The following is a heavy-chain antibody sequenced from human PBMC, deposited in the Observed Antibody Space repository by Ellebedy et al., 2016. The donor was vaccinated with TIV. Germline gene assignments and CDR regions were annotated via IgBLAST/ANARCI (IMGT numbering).Heavy chain of an antibody. V-gene: IGHV5-51*01. Sequence: GESLKISCMGSGFSFTSYWIGWVRQMPGKGLEWMGVIYPRDSDTKYSPSFQGQVTISADKSISAAYLQWRSLEASDTAMYYCARYYGSASRFGILGYWGQGTLVTVSS. CDR2: IYPRDSDT. J-gene: IGHJ4*02. D-gene: IGHD3-10*01. CDR1: GFSFTSYW. CDR3: ARYYGSASRFGILGY.